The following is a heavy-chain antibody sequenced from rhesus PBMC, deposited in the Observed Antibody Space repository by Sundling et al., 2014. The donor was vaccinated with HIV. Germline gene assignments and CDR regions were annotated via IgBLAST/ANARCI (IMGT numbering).Heavy chain of an antibody. CDR2: ISGNGVNT. V-gene: IGHV4-173*01. CDR3: ATLAADY. Sequence: QLQLQESGPGLVKPSETLSLTCAVSGGSIRSFYWNWIRQSPGKGLEWIGRISGNGVNTDYNPSLKSRVTISADTSKNQFSLHLNSVTAADTAVYYCATLAADYWGQGVLVTVSS. D-gene: IGHD1-38*01. CDR1: GGSIRSFY. J-gene: IGHJ4*01.